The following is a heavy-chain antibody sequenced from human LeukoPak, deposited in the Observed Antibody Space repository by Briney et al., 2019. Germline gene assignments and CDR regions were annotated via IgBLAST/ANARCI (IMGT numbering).Heavy chain of an antibody. CDR2: FLYSGST. D-gene: IGHD1-14*01. CDR1: GGSISSGSYY. Sequence: SQTLSLTCTVSGGSISSGSYYCTWIRQPPGKGLEWIGYFLYSGSTNNIPSLQSRVTISVDTSKNQCSLRLNSVTAADTAVYYCATGDKRPIEPDYWGQGTLVTVSS. CDR3: ATGDKRPIEPDY. V-gene: IGHV4-61*01. J-gene: IGHJ4*02.